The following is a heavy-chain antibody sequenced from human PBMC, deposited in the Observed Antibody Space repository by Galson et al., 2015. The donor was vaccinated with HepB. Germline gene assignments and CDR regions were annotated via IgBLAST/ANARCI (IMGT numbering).Heavy chain of an antibody. V-gene: IGHV3-21*01. Sequence: SLRLCCAASGFTFSSYSMNWVRQAPGKGLEWVSSISSSSSYIYYADSVKGRFIISRDNAKNSLYLQMNSLRAEDTAVYYCARSDWSNYYYGMDVWGQGTTVTVSS. CDR1: GFTFSSYS. D-gene: IGHD3-3*01. CDR3: ARSDWSNYYYGMDV. J-gene: IGHJ6*02. CDR2: ISSSSSYI.